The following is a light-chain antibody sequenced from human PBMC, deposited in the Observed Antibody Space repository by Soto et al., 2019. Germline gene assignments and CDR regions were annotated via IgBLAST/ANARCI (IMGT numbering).Light chain of an antibody. CDR3: QHYGASPPWT. J-gene: IGKJ1*01. CDR1: QSVSGDY. Sequence: PGLRATLSCRASQSVSGDYIAWYQQKPGQAPRLLIYGASRRATGVPDRFSGSGSGADFTLTINGLEPEDFAVYHCQHYGASPPWTFGQGTKVEIK. V-gene: IGKV3-20*01. CDR2: GAS.